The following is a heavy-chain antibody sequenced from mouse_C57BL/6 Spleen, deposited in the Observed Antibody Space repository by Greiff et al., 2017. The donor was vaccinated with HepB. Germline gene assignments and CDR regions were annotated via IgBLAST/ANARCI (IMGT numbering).Heavy chain of an antibody. V-gene: IGHV1-64*01. Sequence: QVQLKQPGAELVKPGASVKLSCKASGYTFTSYWMHWVKQRPGQGLEWIGMIHPNSGSTNYNEKFKSKATLTVDKSSSTAYMQLSSLTSEDSAVYYCALDSSDAMDYWGQGTSVTVSS. CDR3: ALDSSDAMDY. CDR1: GYTFTSYW. J-gene: IGHJ4*01. CDR2: IHPNSGST. D-gene: IGHD3-2*02.